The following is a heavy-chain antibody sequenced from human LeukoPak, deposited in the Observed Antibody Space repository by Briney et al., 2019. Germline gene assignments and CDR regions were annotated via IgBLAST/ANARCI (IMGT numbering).Heavy chain of an antibody. D-gene: IGHD5-24*01. V-gene: IGHV3-33*01. J-gene: IGHJ4*02. CDR1: GFTFSSYG. CDR2: IWYDGSNK. CDR3: ARDGDGYNYGPDSPAPIDY. Sequence: GGSLRLSCAASGFTFSSYGMHWVRQAPGKGLEWVAVIWYDGSNKYYADSAKGRFTISRDNSKNTLYLQMNSLRAEDTAVYYCARDGDGYNYGPDSPAPIDYWGQGTLVTVSS.